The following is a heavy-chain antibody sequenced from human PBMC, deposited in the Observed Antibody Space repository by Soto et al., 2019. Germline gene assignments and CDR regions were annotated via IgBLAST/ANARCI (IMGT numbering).Heavy chain of an antibody. Sequence: QVQLVQSGAEVKKPGSLVKVSCKASGGTFSSYGISWVRQAPGHGPEWMGGIIPRFGRANYAQNFQDRVTIIADESTNTAYMELSSLRSEDTAVYYCALEWLSLYGMDVWGQGTTVTVSS. CDR3: ALEWLSLYGMDV. CDR1: GGTFSSYG. J-gene: IGHJ6*02. CDR2: IIPRFGRA. D-gene: IGHD3-3*01. V-gene: IGHV1-69*01.